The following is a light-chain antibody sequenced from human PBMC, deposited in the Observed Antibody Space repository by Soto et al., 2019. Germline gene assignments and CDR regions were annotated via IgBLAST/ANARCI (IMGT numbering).Light chain of an antibody. V-gene: IGLV2-14*01. CDR1: SNDVGGYAY. CDR3: SSYTGDTTPV. Sequence: QSALTQPASVSGSPEQSITISCTGTSNDVGGYAYVSWYQQYPGKAPKLVISEVSNRPSGVSHRFSGSRSGNTASLTISGLQAEDEADYYCSSYTGDTTPVFGGGTKLTVL. CDR2: EVS. J-gene: IGLJ2*01.